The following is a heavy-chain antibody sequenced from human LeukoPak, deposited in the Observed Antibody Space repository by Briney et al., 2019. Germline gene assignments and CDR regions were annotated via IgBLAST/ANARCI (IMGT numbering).Heavy chain of an antibody. V-gene: IGHV3-74*01. D-gene: IGHD2-21*02. CDR2: IFTDGSTT. CDR1: KFDFFTYG. CDR3: ARELPREVTLDS. Sequence: GGPLSLSCEASKFDFFTYGMKWVRQAPGKGLVWVSRIFTDGSTTSYADSVKGRFTISRDNAKNTLYLEMKSLRVEDTAVYYCARELPREVTLDSWGQGTLVTVSP. J-gene: IGHJ5*01.